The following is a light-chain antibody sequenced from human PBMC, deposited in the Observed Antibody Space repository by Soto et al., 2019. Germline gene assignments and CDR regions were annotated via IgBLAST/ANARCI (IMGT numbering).Light chain of an antibody. CDR2: RAS. J-gene: IGKJ1*01. V-gene: IGKV2-30*02. Sequence: DVEMPQSPLSLPVTLGQPASISCRSSQSLVHSDGSTYLNWFQQRPGQSPRRLISRASQRDSGVPDRFSGSGSGTDFTLKISRVEAEDVAVYYCMQGTHWPWTLGQGTKVEIK. CDR1: QSLVHSDGSTY. CDR3: MQGTHWPWT.